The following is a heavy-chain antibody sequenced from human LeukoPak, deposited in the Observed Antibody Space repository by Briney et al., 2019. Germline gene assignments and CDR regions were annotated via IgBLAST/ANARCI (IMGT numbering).Heavy chain of an antibody. Sequence: GGSLRLSCAASGFTFSSYAMHWVRQAPGKGLEWVAVISYDGSNQYYADSVKGRFTISRDNSKSTLYLQMNSLRAEDTAVYYCARGVVIAPQTFDYWGQGTLVTVSS. CDR2: ISYDGSNQ. CDR3: ARGVVIAPQTFDY. V-gene: IGHV3-30*04. CDR1: GFTFSSYA. J-gene: IGHJ4*02. D-gene: IGHD2-21*01.